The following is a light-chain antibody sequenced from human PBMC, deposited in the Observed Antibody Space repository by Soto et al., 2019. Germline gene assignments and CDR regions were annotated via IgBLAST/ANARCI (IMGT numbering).Light chain of an antibody. V-gene: IGLV1-40*01. CDR2: GNS. CDR3: QSYDSSLSGWL. Sequence: QAVVTQPPSVSGAPGQRVTISCTGSSSNIGAGYDVHWYQQLPGTAPKLLIYGNSNRPSGVPDRFSGSKSGTSASLAITGLQADDEADYYCQSYDSSLSGWLFGGGTKLTVL. CDR1: SSNIGAGYD. J-gene: IGLJ3*02.